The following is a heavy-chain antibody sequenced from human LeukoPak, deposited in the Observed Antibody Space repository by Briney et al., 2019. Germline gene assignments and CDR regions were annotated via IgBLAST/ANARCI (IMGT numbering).Heavy chain of an antibody. V-gene: IGHV4-30-2*05. D-gene: IGHD5-18*01. Sequence: SQTLSLTCAVSGGSISSGGYSWSWIRQPPGKGLEWIGYIYHSGSTYYNPSLKSRVTISLDTSKSQFSLKLGSVTAADTAVYYCARTRDVGTAIYFDYWGQGTLVTVSS. CDR2: IYHSGST. CDR1: GGSISSGGYS. CDR3: ARTRDVGTAIYFDY. J-gene: IGHJ4*02.